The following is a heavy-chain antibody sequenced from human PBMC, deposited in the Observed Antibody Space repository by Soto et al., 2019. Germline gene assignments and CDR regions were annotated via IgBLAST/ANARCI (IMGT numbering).Heavy chain of an antibody. D-gene: IGHD3-16*01. CDR1: GYTFTSYG. Sequence: ASVKVSCKASGYTFTSYGINWVRQAPGQGLEWLGWISAYDGYTNYAQKFQGRVTMTTDTSTNTAYLDLWTLISDDTAVYYCARSWVTGKGGIDVWGQGTKVTVSS. V-gene: IGHV1-18*01. J-gene: IGHJ6*02. CDR2: ISAYDGYT. CDR3: ARSWVTGKGGIDV.